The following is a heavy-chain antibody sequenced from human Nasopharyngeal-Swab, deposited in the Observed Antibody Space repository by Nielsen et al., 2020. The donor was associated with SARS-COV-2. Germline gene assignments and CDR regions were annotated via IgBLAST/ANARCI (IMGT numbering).Heavy chain of an antibody. J-gene: IGHJ3*01. D-gene: IGHD3-10*01. CDR2: VSYDGSVK. CDR1: GFNFNNYG. CDR3: AKLAMVRGPLDAFDV. V-gene: IGHV3-30*18. Sequence: GGSLRLSCAASGFNFNNYGIHWVRQAPGKGLEWVAVVSYDGSVKNYVDSVKGRFTISRDNPKNTLYLQMNSLRTEDTGLYYCAKLAMVRGPLDAFDVWGQGTLVTV.